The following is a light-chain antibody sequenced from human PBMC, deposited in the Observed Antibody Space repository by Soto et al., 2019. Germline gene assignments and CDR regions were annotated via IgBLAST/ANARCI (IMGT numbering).Light chain of an antibody. J-gene: IGKJ4*01. CDR3: QQYYRWPVT. Sequence: EVVMTQSPATLSVSPGERVTFSCRASQSVTTNLAWYQHKPGQSPRLLISDASTGASGIPPRFSGSGSGTEFTLTIDRLQSADFAVYYCQQYYRWPVTFGGGTKVESK. CDR1: QSVTTN. CDR2: DAS. V-gene: IGKV3-15*01.